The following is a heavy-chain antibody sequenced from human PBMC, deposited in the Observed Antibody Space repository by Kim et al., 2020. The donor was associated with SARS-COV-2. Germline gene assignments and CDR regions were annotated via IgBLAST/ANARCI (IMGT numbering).Heavy chain of an antibody. Sequence: VKVRFTISRDNSKNTLYLQMNSLRAEDTAVYYCAKPSSGSIEYYYYGMDVWGQGTTVTVSS. CDR3: AKPSSGSIEYYYYGMDV. D-gene: IGHD3-10*01. J-gene: IGHJ6*02. V-gene: IGHV3-23*01.